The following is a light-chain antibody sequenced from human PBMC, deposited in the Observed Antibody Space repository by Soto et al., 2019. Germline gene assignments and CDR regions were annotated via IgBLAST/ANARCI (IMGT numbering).Light chain of an antibody. J-gene: IGKJ1*01. CDR2: DAS. CDR3: QNFDSDPQT. CDR1: QSFSGKY. Sequence: EIVLTQSPCTLSLSPGERVTLSCRASQSFSGKYLTWYQHKPGQAPRLLIYDASNRATGIPARFSGGGSGTEFTLTISSLQPEDVAPYYCQNFDSDPQTFGQGTKVDIK. V-gene: IGKV3-20*02.